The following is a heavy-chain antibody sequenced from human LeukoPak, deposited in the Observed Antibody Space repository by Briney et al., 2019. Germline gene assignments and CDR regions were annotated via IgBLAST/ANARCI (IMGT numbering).Heavy chain of an antibody. D-gene: IGHD5-12*01. Sequence: SVKVSCKASGGTFSSYAISWVRQAPGQGLEWMGRIIPILGIANYAQKFQGRVTITADKSTSTAYMELSSLRSEDTAVYYCASRGVATPINYYGMDVWGQGTTVTVSS. V-gene: IGHV1-69*04. CDR1: GGTFSSYA. CDR2: IIPILGIA. CDR3: ASRGVATPINYYGMDV. J-gene: IGHJ6*02.